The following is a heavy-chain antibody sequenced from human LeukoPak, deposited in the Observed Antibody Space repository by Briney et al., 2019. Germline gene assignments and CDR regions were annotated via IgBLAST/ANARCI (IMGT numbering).Heavy chain of an antibody. V-gene: IGHV5-51*01. CDR1: GYSFTSYW. CDR2: IYPGDSDT. CDR3: ARLRPLQNPNLYYYYYYMDV. Sequence: GESLKISCKGSGYSFTSYWIGWVRQMPGKGLEWMGIIYPGDSDTRYSPSFQGQVTISADKSISTAYLQWSSLKASDTAMYYCARLRPLQNPNLYYYYYYMDVWGKGTTVTVSS. D-gene: IGHD2/OR15-2a*01. J-gene: IGHJ6*03.